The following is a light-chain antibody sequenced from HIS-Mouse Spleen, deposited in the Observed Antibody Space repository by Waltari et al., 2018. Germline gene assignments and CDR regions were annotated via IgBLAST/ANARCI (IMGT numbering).Light chain of an antibody. CDR1: TSCLGGYSS. V-gene: IGLV2-11*01. CDR2: AVS. Sequence: HSALPQPRPVPGSPGRSATSSCPGPTSCLGGYSSVSWYQQPPGKAPKLMIYAVSKRPSGVPDRFSGSKSGNTASLTISGLQAEDEADYYCCSYAGSYTFVVFGGGTKLTVL. J-gene: IGLJ2*01. CDR3: CSYAGSYTFVV.